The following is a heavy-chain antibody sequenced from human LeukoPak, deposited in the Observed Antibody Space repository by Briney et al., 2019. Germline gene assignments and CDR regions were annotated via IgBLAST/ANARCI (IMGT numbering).Heavy chain of an antibody. Sequence: SLRLSCAASGFSFADATMHWVRQVPGKGLEWVSGINWNSGTMGYADSVKGRFTVSRDNAKNSLYPQMNSLKTEDTALYYCAKDPYMDVWGKGTTVTVSS. J-gene: IGHJ6*03. CDR3: AKDPYMDV. CDR2: INWNSGTM. V-gene: IGHV3-9*01. CDR1: GFSFADAT.